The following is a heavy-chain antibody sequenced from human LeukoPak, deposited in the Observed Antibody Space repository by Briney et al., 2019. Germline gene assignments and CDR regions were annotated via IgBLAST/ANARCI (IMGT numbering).Heavy chain of an antibody. D-gene: IGHD5-12*01. Sequence: PGGSLRLSCAASGFSMSGYWMSWVRQAPGKGLEWAANIKQDGSERHYADSVKGRFTISRDNAQNSLYLQMNSLRAEETAVYYCARVFGAYDSIDCWGQGTLVTVS. J-gene: IGHJ4*02. CDR2: IKQDGSER. CDR3: ARVFGAYDSIDC. V-gene: IGHV3-7*01. CDR1: GFSMSGYW.